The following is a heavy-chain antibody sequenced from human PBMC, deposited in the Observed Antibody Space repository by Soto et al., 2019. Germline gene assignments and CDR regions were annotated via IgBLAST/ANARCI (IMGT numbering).Heavy chain of an antibody. V-gene: IGHV5-51*01. CDR1: GYSFSNYW. Sequence: GESLKISCKGSGYSFSNYWIGWVRQMPGKGLEWIGITYPGDSETRYSPSFLGQITVSADRSINTAYLQWNSLKASDTAMYYCARGGYCSSSTSCSDYYYYGMDVWGQGTTVTVSS. D-gene: IGHD2-2*03. CDR3: ARGGYCSSSTSCSDYYYYGMDV. CDR2: TYPGDSET. J-gene: IGHJ6*02.